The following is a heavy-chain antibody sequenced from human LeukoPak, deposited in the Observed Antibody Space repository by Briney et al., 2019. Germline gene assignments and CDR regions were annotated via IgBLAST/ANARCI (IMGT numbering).Heavy chain of an antibody. J-gene: IGHJ5*02. D-gene: IGHD6-13*01. CDR1: GGTFISYA. CDR3: ARVRIAAASWFDP. Sequence: SVKVSCKASGGTFISYAISWVRQAPGQGLEWMGGIITIFGTANYAQKFQGRVTITTDESTSTAYMELSSLRSEDTAVYYCARVRIAAASWFDPWGQGTLVTVSS. CDR2: IITIFGTA. V-gene: IGHV1-69*05.